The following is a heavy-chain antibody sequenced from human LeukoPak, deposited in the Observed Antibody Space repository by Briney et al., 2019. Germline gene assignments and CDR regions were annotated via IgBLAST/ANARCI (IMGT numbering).Heavy chain of an antibody. D-gene: IGHD3-3*01. V-gene: IGHV3-21*01. CDR3: ATTRAPSNGRILYYMDV. Sequence: GGSLRLSCGACGFIFGSYSMNGVRQAPGKALEWVSSIMSSSRNIYYADSVKGRFTISRDNAKNSLYLQLSSLRAEDTTVYYSATTRAPSNGRILYYMDVWGKGTTVTVSS. CDR2: IMSSSRNI. CDR1: GFIFGSYS. J-gene: IGHJ6*03.